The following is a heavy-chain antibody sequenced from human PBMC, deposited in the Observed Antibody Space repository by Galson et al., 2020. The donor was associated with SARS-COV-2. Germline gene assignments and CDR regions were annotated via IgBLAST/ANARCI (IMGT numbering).Heavy chain of an antibody. CDR3: TKGRIGSTAWGLDAFDL. CDR1: GFAFNDYA. V-gene: IGHV3-43D*03. Sequence: GESLKISCAASGFAFNDYAIHWVRQVPGKGLEWVSVIDWDGSSSFYADSVRGRFTISRDNNKNSVYLQMNSLRTEDTALYQCTKGRIGSTAWGLDAFDLWGQGTMVTVSS. D-gene: IGHD1-26*01. J-gene: IGHJ3*01. CDR2: IDWDGSSS.